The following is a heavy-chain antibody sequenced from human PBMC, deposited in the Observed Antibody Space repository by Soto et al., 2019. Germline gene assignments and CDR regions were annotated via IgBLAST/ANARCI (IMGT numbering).Heavy chain of an antibody. CDR1: GGTFSSYT. Sequence: QVQLVQSGAEVKKPGSSVKVSCKASGGTFSSYTISWVRQAPGQGLEWMGRIIPILGLAKYAQKCQGRVXXXXXXXXXXXXXXXXXXXXXXXXXXXXXXXXXXXXXXXRDYCGQGTLVTVAS. CDR2: IIPILGLA. J-gene: IGHJ4*02. CDR3: XXXXXXXXXXXRDY. V-gene: IGHV1-69*02.